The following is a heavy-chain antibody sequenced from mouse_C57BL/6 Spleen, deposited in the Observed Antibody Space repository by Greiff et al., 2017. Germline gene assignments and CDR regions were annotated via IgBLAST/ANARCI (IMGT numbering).Heavy chain of an antibody. CDR1: GFNIKDDY. CDR3: TTGGTWNY. V-gene: IGHV14-4*01. Sequence: VQLQQSGAELVRPGASVKLSCTASGFNIKDDYMHWVKQRPEQGLEWIGWIDPENGDTEYASKFQGKATITADTSSNTAYLQLSSLTSEDTAVYYCTTGGTWNYWGQGTTLTVSS. J-gene: IGHJ2*01. CDR2: IDPENGDT. D-gene: IGHD4-1*01.